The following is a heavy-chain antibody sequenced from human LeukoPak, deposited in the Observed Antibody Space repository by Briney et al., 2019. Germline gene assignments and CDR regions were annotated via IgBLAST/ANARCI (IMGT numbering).Heavy chain of an antibody. D-gene: IGHD6-25*01. CDR3: AKLHLDSPAAFDY. CDR1: GFTFSSYD. V-gene: IGHV3-30*18. J-gene: IGHJ4*02. Sequence: GGSLRLSCAASGFTFSSYDMHWVRQAPGKGLEWVAVISYDGSNKYYADSVKGRFTISRDNSKNTLYLQMNSLRAEDTAVYYCAKLHLDSPAAFDYWGQGTLVTVSS. CDR2: ISYDGSNK.